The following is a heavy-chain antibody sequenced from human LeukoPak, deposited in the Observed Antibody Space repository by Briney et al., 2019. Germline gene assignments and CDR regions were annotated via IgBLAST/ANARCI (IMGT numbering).Heavy chain of an antibody. D-gene: IGHD2-21*02. CDR2: IDPNSGDT. V-gene: IGHV1-2*02. CDR1: VYTFTGYY. J-gene: IGHJ3*02. CDR3: ASIVVVTARYAFDI. Sequence: ASVKVSCKASVYTFTGYYMHWVRQAPGQGLEWMGWIDPNSGDTNYAQKFQGRVTMTRDTSISTAYMELSRLRSDDTAVYYCASIVVVTARYAFDIWGQGTMVTVSS.